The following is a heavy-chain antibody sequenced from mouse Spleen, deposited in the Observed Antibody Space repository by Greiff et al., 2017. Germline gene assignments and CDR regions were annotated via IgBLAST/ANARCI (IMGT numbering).Heavy chain of an antibody. CDR2: IYPGDGDT. D-gene: IGHD4-1*01. J-gene: IGHJ3*01. CDR1: GYAFSSSW. Sequence: VQLKESGPELVKPGASVKISCKASGYAFSSSWMNWVKQRPGKGLEWIGRIYPGDGDTNYNGKFKGKATLTADKSSSTAYMQLSSLTSEDSAVYCCARGGTGTRFAYWGQGTLVTVSA. V-gene: IGHV1-82*01. CDR3: ARGGTGTRFAY.